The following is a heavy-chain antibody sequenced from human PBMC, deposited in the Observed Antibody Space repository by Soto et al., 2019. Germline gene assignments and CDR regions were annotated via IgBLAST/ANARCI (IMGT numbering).Heavy chain of an antibody. CDR2: IYHTGTT. CDR3: ARHIAVPRTRGFDF. D-gene: IGHD6-19*01. Sequence: SETLRLTCAVAGGTIIDNWGSWISKTPGKGLEWIGEIYHTGTTHYNPSLWSRVTISIDKSKNQFSLKLSSVTAADTAVYYCARHIAVPRTRGFDFWGQGTLVTVSS. CDR1: GGTIIDNW. V-gene: IGHV4-4*02. J-gene: IGHJ4*02.